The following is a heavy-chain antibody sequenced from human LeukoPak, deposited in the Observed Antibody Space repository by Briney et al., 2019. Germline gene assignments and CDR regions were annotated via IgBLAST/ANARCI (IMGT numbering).Heavy chain of an antibody. J-gene: IGHJ3*02. Sequence: GGSLRLSCAASGFTFSSYAMRWVRQAPGKGLEWVAVISYDGSNKYYADSVKGRFTISRDNSKNTLYLQMNSLRAEDTAVYYCAVIAAAGRSYAFDIWGQGTMVTVSS. D-gene: IGHD6-13*01. CDR1: GFTFSSYA. V-gene: IGHV3-30-3*01. CDR2: ISYDGSNK. CDR3: AVIAAAGRSYAFDI.